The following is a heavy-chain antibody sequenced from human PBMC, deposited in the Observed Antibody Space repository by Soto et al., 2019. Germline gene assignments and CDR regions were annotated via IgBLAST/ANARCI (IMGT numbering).Heavy chain of an antibody. CDR2: IYYSGST. V-gene: IGHV4-39*01. D-gene: IGHD6-13*01. CDR3: ARLVWAAGNYGMXV. Sequence: SETLSLTCTVSGGPISSSSYYWGWIRQPPGKGLEWIGSIYYSGSTYYNPSLKSRVTISVDTSKNQFSLKLSSVTAADTAVYYCARLVWAAGNYGMXVWGQGTTVTVSS. J-gene: IGHJ6*02. CDR1: GGPISSSSYY.